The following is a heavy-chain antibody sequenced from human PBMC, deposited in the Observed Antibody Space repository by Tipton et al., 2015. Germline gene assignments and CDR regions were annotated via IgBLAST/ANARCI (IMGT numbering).Heavy chain of an antibody. CDR3: AGHLAYRDTWSAQGF. J-gene: IGHJ4*02. Sequence: TLSLTCAVYGGSFSGYYWSWIRQPPGKGLEWIGEINHSGSTTYNPSLKSRVTISVDTSKNQFSLKLSSVTAADTAVYYCAGHLAYRDTWSAQGFWGQGTLVTVSS. D-gene: IGHD3-3*01. CDR1: GGSFSGYY. CDR2: INHSGST. V-gene: IGHV4-34*01.